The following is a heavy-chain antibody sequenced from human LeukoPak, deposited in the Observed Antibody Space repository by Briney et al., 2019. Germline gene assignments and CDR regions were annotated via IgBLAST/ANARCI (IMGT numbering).Heavy chain of an antibody. CDR2: IYYSGAT. Sequence: SETLSLTCTVSGGSISSSSYYWGWIRHPPGKGLEWIVSIYYSGATYYNPSLKSRRVTISVDTSKSQFSLRLSSVTAADTAVYYCARHQWHYYYYMGVWGKGSTVAVSS. J-gene: IGHJ6*03. D-gene: IGHD6-19*01. CDR3: ARHQWHYYYYMGV. CDR1: GGSISSSSYY. V-gene: IGHV4-39*01.